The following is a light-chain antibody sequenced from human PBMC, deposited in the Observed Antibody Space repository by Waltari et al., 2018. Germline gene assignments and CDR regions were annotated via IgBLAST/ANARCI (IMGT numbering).Light chain of an antibody. Sequence: QLVLTQSPSASASLGASVKLTCTLISGHSSYAIAWHQPQPEKGPRYLMKVNSDGSHTKGDGIPDRFSGSSSGAERYLTISSLQSEDEADYYCQTWGTGIGVFGGGTQLTVL. CDR3: QTWGTGIGV. CDR2: VNSDGSH. J-gene: IGLJ7*01. V-gene: IGLV4-69*02. CDR1: SGHSSYA.